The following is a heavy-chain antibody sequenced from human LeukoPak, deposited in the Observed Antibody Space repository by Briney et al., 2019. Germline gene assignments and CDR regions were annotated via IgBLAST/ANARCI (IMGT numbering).Heavy chain of an antibody. CDR1: GGSFNEYY. D-gene: IGHD3-10*01. J-gene: IGHJ5*02. V-gene: IGHV4-34*01. CDR3: ARNITSGWFDP. CDR2: IYYSGST. Sequence: KSSETLSLTCGLYGGSFNEYYWAWIRQSPGKGLEWIGQIYYSGSTNYNPSLKSRVTISVDTSKNQCSLKLNSVTAADTAVYYCARNITSGWFDPWGQGTLVTVSS.